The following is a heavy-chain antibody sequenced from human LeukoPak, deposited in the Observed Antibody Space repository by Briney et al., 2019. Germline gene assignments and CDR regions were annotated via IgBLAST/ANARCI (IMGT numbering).Heavy chain of an antibody. V-gene: IGHV1-18*01. Sequence: GASVKVSCKASDYPFTSYGISWVRQAPGQGLEWMGWINSHNSNTNYAQNLQDRVSMTTDTSTSTAFMELRGLRSDDTALYYCARVSISLVRGTVITATFDYWGQGTLVTVSS. CDR3: ARVSISLVRGTVITATFDY. CDR2: INSHNSNT. CDR1: DYPFTSYG. D-gene: IGHD3-10*01. J-gene: IGHJ4*02.